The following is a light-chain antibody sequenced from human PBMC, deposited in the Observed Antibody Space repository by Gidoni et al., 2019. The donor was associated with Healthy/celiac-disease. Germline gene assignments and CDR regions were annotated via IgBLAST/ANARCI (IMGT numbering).Light chain of an antibody. V-gene: IGKV3-20*01. J-gene: IGKJ4*01. CDR1: QSVSSSY. CDR3: QQYGSSPGT. Sequence: EIVLPQSPGTLSLSPGERATLSCTASQSVSSSYLAWYQQKPGQAPRLLIYGASSRATGIPDRFSGSGSGTDFTLTISRLEPADFAVYYCQQYGSSPGTFGGGTKVEIK. CDR2: GAS.